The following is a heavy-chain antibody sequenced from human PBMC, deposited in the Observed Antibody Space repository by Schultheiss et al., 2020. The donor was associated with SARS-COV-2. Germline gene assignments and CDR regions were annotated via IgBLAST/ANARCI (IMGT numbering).Heavy chain of an antibody. J-gene: IGHJ4*02. V-gene: IGHV3-48*03. Sequence: GESLKISCAASGFTFSNYEMNWVRQAPGKGLEWVSYISSSGSTIYYADSVKGRFTISRDNAKNSLYLQMNSLRAEDTAVYYCASEYYHDSSGSPDYWGQGTLVTVSS. CDR2: ISSSGSTI. CDR3: ASEYYHDSSGSPDY. CDR1: GFTFSNYE. D-gene: IGHD3-22*01.